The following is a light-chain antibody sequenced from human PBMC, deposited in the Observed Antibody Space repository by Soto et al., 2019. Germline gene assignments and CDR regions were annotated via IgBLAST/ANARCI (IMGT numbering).Light chain of an antibody. CDR3: QQTYTTPYT. Sequence: DIQITQSPSSLSASVGDRVTITCRASQSISNFLNWYPQKPGKPPELLIYAASSLHSGVPSRFSGSGSGTNFSLPNSSLKPEDLATYSCQQTYTTPYTFGQRNKLEIK. CDR1: QSISNF. CDR2: AAS. V-gene: IGKV1-39*01. J-gene: IGKJ2*01.